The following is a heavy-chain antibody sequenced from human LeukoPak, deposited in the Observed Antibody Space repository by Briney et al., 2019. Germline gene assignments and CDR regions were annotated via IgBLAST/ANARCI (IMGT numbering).Heavy chain of an antibody. V-gene: IGHV3-30-3*01. CDR1: GFTFSSYA. Sequence: GGSLRLSCAASGFTFSSYAMHWVRQAPGKGLEWVAVISYDGSNKYYADSVKGRFTISRDNSKNTLYLQMNSLRAEDTAVYYCASSDYLWYFDYWGRGTLVTVSS. J-gene: IGHJ4*02. CDR3: ASSDYLWYFDY. D-gene: IGHD2/OR15-2a*01. CDR2: ISYDGSNK.